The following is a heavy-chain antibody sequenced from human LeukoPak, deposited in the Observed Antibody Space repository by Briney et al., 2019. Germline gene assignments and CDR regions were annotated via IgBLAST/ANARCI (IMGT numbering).Heavy chain of an antibody. CDR3: ARDSGSYYGNNWFDP. V-gene: IGHV4-34*01. CDR2: INHSGST. Sequence: SETLSLTCAVYGGSFSGYYWSWIRQPPGKGLVWIGEINHSGSTNYNPSLKSRVTISVDTSKNQFSLKLSSVTAADTAVYYCARDSGSYYGNNWFDPWGQGTLVTVSS. J-gene: IGHJ5*02. D-gene: IGHD1-26*01. CDR1: GGSFSGYY.